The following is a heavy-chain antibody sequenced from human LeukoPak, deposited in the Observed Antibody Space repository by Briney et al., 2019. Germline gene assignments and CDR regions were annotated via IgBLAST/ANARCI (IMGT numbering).Heavy chain of an antibody. J-gene: IGHJ4*02. CDR2: IYTSGST. V-gene: IGHV4-61*02. Sequence: SQTLPLTCTVSGGSISSGSYYGSWIRQPAGKGLEGIGRIYTSGSTSYNPSLKSRVTISVDTSKNQFSLKLSSVTAANTAVYYCASGIEGATWSFDYWGQGTLVTVSS. D-gene: IGHD1-26*01. CDR3: ASGIEGATWSFDY. CDR1: GGSISSGSYY.